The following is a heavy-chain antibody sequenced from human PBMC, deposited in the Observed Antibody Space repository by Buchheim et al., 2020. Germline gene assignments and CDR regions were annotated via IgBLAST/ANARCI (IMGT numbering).Heavy chain of an antibody. CDR3: AKEGNYYDSSGYYYGCFDP. V-gene: IGHV3-30*18. J-gene: IGHJ5*02. CDR1: GFTFSSYG. CDR2: ISYDGSNK. D-gene: IGHD3-22*01. Sequence: QVQLVESGGGVVQPGRSLRLSCAASGFTFSSYGMHWVRQAPGKGLEWVAVISYDGSNKYYADSVKGRFTIPRDNSKNTLYLQMNSLGAEDTAVYYCAKEGNYYDSSGYYYGCFDPGGQGTL.